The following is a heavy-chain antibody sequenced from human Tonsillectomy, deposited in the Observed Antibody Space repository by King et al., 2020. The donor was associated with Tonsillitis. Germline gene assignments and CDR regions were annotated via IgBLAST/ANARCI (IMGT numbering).Heavy chain of an antibody. J-gene: IGHJ6*02. D-gene: IGHD3-3*01. CDR2: IYSGGST. V-gene: IGHV3-53*04. CDR3: ARVNEYYFWSGYYRYYGMDV. Sequence: VQLVESGGGLVQPGGSLRLSCAASGFTVSSNYMSWVRQAPGKGLEWVSVIYSGGSTYYADSVKGRFTISRHNSKNTLYLQMNSLRAEDTAVYYCARVNEYYFWSGYYRYYGMDVWGQGTTVTVSS. CDR1: GFTVSSNY.